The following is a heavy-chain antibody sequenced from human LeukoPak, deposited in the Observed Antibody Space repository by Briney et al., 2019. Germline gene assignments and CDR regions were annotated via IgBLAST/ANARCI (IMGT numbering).Heavy chain of an antibody. D-gene: IGHD3-22*01. CDR1: GFTFSSYA. Sequence: GGSLRLSCAASGFTFSSYAMHWVRQAPGKGLEWVAVISYDGSNKYYADSVKGRFTISRDNSKNTLYLQMNSLRAEDTAVYYCARDGDYYDSSGRFDYWGQGTWSPSPQ. J-gene: IGHJ4*02. CDR3: ARDGDYYDSSGRFDY. CDR2: ISYDGSNK. V-gene: IGHV3-30*04.